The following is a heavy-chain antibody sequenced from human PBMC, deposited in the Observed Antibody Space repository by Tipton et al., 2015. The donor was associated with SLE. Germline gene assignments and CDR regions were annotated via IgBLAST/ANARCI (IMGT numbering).Heavy chain of an antibody. V-gene: IGHV3-30-3*02. J-gene: IGHJ3*01. D-gene: IGHD1-26*01. Sequence: SLRLSCAASVFTFSSYAMHWVRQAPGKGLKWVAFISFNGRNKYYADSVKGRFTISRDNSKNTLYLQMNSLRTEDTAVYFCAKILGATLPDPFDLWGQGTLVTVSS. CDR1: VFTFSSYA. CDR3: AKILGATLPDPFDL. CDR2: ISFNGRNK.